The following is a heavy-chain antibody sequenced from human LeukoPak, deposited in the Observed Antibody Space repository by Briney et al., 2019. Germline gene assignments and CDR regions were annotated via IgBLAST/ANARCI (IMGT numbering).Heavy chain of an antibody. CDR3: ARAAPYDSSGYYHYYGMDV. J-gene: IGHJ6*02. Sequence: PSETLSLTCTVSGGSISSYYWSWIRQPPEKGLEWIGYIYYSGSTNYNPSLKSRVTISVDTSKNQFSLKLSSVTAADTAVYYCARAAPYDSSGYYHYYGMDVWGQGTTVTVSS. CDR2: IYYSGST. CDR1: GGSISSYY. D-gene: IGHD3-22*01. V-gene: IGHV4-59*01.